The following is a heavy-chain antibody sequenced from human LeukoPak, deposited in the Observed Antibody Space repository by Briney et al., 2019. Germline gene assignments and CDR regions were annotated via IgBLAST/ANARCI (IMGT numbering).Heavy chain of an antibody. CDR2: INPNSGGT. CDR3: ATWDGEGMDV. CDR1: GYSFTGYY. J-gene: IGHJ6*04. Sequence: ASVKVSCKASGYSFTGYYIHWVRQDPGQGLEWMGWINPNSGGTNFAQKFQGWVTMTRDTSTSTAYMELSRLRSDDTAVYYCATWDGEGMDVWGKGTTVTVSS. V-gene: IGHV1-2*04. D-gene: IGHD4-17*01.